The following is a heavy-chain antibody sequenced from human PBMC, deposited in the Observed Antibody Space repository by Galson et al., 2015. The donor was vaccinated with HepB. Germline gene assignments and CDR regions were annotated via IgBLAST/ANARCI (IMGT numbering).Heavy chain of an antibody. Sequence: SLRLSWAASEFSFSSSGMHWVRQAPGKGLEWVAVISYEGSNIYYEESVKGRFIISRDNSKSTLYLQMNSLRDEDTAVYYCAKDLGATYFYGMDVWGQGTTVTVSS. D-gene: IGHD1-26*01. CDR2: ISYEGSNI. CDR3: AKDLGATYFYGMDV. CDR1: EFSFSSSG. V-gene: IGHV3-30*18. J-gene: IGHJ6*02.